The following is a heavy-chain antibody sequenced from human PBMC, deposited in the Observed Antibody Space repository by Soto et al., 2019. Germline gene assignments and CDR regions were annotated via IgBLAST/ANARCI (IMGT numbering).Heavy chain of an antibody. CDR3: ASDLSGRADV. V-gene: IGHV3-74*01. D-gene: IGHD3-10*01. J-gene: IGHJ6*02. CDR2: MNEDGGTT. Sequence: GGSLRLSCAASGFTFSSYWMHWVRQAPGKGLVWVSRMNEDGGTTDYADSVKGRFTISRDNAKNTLYLQMNSLRVEDTAVYYCASDLSGRADVWGQGPTVTVSS. CDR1: GFTFSSYW.